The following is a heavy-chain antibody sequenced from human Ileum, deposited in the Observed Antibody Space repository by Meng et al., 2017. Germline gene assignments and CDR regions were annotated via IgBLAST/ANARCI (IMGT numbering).Heavy chain of an antibody. V-gene: IGHV4-34*01. CDR1: GGSFSGYY. D-gene: IGHD6-6*01. Sequence: QRQPQRWGAGLLKPSETPSLTCAVYGGSFSGYYCSWLRQPPGKGLEWIGEINHSGNTNYNPSLKSRVTLSLDTSKNHFSLNLTSVTAADTAVYYCARGREQQLVRGFGYWGQGTLVTVSS. J-gene: IGHJ4*02. CDR2: INHSGNT. CDR3: ARGREQQLVRGFGY.